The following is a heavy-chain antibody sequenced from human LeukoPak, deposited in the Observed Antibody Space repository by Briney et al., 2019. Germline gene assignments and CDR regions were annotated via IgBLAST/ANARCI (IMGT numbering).Heavy chain of an antibody. Sequence: GGSLRLSCAASGFTFSSYSMNWVRQAPGKGLEWVSSISSSSSYIYYADSVKGRFTISRDNAKNSLYLQINSLRAEDTDVYYCAKTTTGYSSGRFPGWPVDFWGQGTLVSVSS. CDR3: AKTTTGYSSGRFPGWPVDF. V-gene: IGHV3-21*04. D-gene: IGHD6-19*01. CDR1: GFTFSSYS. J-gene: IGHJ4*02. CDR2: ISSSSSYI.